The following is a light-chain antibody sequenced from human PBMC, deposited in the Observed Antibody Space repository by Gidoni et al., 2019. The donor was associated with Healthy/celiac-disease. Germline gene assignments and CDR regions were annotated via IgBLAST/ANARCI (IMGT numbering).Light chain of an antibody. J-gene: IGLJ1*01. Sequence: QPALTQPASASGSHGQSITISCTGTSSDVGGYNYVSWYQQHPGKAPKLMIYEVSNRPSGVSTRFSGSKSVNTASLTISGLQAEDEADYYCSSYTSSSTLEVFGTGTKVTVL. CDR2: EVS. CDR1: SSDVGGYNY. V-gene: IGLV2-14*01. CDR3: SSYTSSSTLEV.